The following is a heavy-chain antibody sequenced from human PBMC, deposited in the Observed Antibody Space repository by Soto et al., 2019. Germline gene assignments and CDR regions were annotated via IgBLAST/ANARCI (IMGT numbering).Heavy chain of an antibody. CDR1: GFTFSSYA. Sequence: GGSLRLSCAASGFTFSSYAMSWVRQAPGKGLEWVSAISGSGGSTYYADSVKGRFTISRDNSKNTLYLQMNSLRAEDTAVYYCAKDTSRTYYYGSGSDNWFDPWGQGTLVTVSS. D-gene: IGHD3-10*01. CDR3: AKDTSRTYYYGSGSDNWFDP. V-gene: IGHV3-23*01. J-gene: IGHJ5*02. CDR2: ISGSGGST.